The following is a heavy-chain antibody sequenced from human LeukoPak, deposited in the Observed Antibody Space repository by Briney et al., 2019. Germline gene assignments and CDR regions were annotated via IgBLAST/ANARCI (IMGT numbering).Heavy chain of an antibody. Sequence: SETLSLTCTVSGGSIGNNYWTWIRQPPGKGLEYIGYIYYTGATNYNPSLKSRVTISVDTSKSQFSLKLSSVTAADTAVYYCARGFGSSWYYFDYWGQGTLVTASS. CDR3: ARGFGSSWYYFDY. CDR1: GGSIGNNY. CDR2: IYYTGAT. V-gene: IGHV4-59*08. J-gene: IGHJ4*02. D-gene: IGHD6-13*01.